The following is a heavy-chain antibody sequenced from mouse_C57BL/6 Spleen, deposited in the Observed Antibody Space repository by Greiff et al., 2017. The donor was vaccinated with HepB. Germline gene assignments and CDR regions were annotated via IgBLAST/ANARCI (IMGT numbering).Heavy chain of an antibody. CDR1: GYTFTDYN. D-gene: IGHD1-1*01. J-gene: IGHJ4*01. V-gene: IGHV1-18*01. CDR3: ARGGPVVAKYYDMDY. Sequence: VQLQQSGPELVKPGASVKIPCKASGYTFTDYNMDWVKQSHGKSLEWIGDINPNNGGTTYNQKFKGKATLTVDKSSSTAYMELRSLTSEDTAVYYCARGGPVVAKYYDMDYWGQGTSVTVSS. CDR2: INPNNGGT.